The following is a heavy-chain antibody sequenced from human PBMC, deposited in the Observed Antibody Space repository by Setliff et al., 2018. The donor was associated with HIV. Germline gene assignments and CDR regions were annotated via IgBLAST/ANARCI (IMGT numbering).Heavy chain of an antibody. V-gene: IGHV4-34*01. Sequence: PSETLSLTCAVYGVSFSGYYWSWIRQPPGKGLEWIGEINHSGSTNYNPSLKSRVTISVDTSKNQFSLKLSSVTAADTAVYYCARDSGQSFPTAFDIWGQGTMVTVSS. D-gene: IGHD1-26*01. CDR1: GVSFSGYY. CDR3: ARDSGQSFPTAFDI. J-gene: IGHJ3*02. CDR2: INHSGST.